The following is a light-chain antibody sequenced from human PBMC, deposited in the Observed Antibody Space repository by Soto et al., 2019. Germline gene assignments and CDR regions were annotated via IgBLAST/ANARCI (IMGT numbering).Light chain of an antibody. CDR2: GAS. J-gene: IGKJ3*01. Sequence: EIVLTQSPGTLSLSPGERATLSCRASQSVSSNYLTWYQQKPGQAPRLLIYGASSRATGIPDRFSGSGSGTDFPLTISRLEPEDFAVYYCQQYGNSPFTFGPGTKVDI. CDR3: QQYGNSPFT. V-gene: IGKV3-20*01. CDR1: QSVSSNY.